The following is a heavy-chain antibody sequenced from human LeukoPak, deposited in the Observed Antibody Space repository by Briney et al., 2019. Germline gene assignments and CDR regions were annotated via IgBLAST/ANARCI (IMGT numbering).Heavy chain of an antibody. Sequence: ASVKVSCKASGYTFTGYYMHWVRQAPGQGLEWMGWINPNSGGTNYAQKFQGRVTMTRDTSISTAYVELSRLRSDDTAVYYCARGRVTIFGVVTLRGEFDPWGQGTLVTVSS. D-gene: IGHD3-3*01. CDR3: ARGRVTIFGVVTLRGEFDP. J-gene: IGHJ5*02. V-gene: IGHV1-2*02. CDR1: GYTFTGYY. CDR2: INPNSGGT.